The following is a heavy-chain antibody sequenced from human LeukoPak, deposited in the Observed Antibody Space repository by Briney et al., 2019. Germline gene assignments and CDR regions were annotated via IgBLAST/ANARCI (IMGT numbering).Heavy chain of an antibody. J-gene: IGHJ4*02. V-gene: IGHV1-46*03. Sequence: ASVKVSCKASGYTFTSYYMHWVRQAPGQGLEWMGIINPSGGSTSYAQKFQGTVTMTGDTSTSTVYMELSGLRSEDTAVYYCARVGGYYYDSSGYYYEDYWGQGTLVTVSS. CDR1: GYTFTSYY. CDR3: ARVGGYYYDSSGYYYEDY. CDR2: INPSGGST. D-gene: IGHD3-22*01.